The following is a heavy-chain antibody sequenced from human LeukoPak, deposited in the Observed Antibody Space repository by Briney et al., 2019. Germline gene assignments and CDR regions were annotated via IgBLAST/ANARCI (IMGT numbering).Heavy chain of an antibody. CDR1: GFTFSSYD. CDR2: MEYDGSIK. J-gene: IGHJ4*02. CDR3: ARDSIRQQLYYFDY. D-gene: IGHD6-13*01. Sequence: GGSLRLSCAASGFTFSSYDMHWVRQAPGKGLEWVAFMEYDGSIKYYADSVKGRFTISRDNSKNTLYLQMDSLRADDTAVHFCARDSIRQQLYYFDYWGRGTLVTVSS. V-gene: IGHV3-30*19.